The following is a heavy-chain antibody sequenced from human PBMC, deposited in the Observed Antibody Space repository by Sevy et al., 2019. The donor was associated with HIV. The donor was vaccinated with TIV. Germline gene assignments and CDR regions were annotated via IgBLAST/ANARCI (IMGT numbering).Heavy chain of an antibody. D-gene: IGHD3-16*02. V-gene: IGHV3-30*18. CDR1: GFTFSSYG. Sequence: GGSLRLSCAASGFTFSSYGMHWVRQAPGKGLEWVAVISYDGSNKYYADSVKGRFTISRDNSKNTLYLQMNSLRAEDTAVYYCAKLTYDYVWGSYRYTDPGGFDYWGQGTLVTVS. CDR2: ISYDGSNK. CDR3: AKLTYDYVWGSYRYTDPGGFDY. J-gene: IGHJ4*02.